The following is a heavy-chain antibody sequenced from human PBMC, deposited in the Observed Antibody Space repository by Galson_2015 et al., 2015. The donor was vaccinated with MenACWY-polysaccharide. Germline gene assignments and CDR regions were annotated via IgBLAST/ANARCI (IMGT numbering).Heavy chain of an antibody. Sequence: SLRLSCAASGFSFSNYCFNWVRQAPGKGLEWVAVFSSDGNTKYYTDSVKGRFTISRDNSKNTLYLQMNSLRAEDTAVYYCARDLVVATNSFDYWGQGTLATVSS. V-gene: IGHV3-30-3*01. CDR2: FSSDGNTK. CDR3: ARDLVVATNSFDY. D-gene: IGHD2-15*01. CDR1: GFSFSNYC. J-gene: IGHJ4*02.